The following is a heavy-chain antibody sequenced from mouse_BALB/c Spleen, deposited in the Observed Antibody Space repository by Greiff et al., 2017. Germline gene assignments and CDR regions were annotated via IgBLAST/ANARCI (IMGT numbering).Heavy chain of an antibody. Sequence: VQLQQSGPELVKPGASVKISCKASGYSFTGYFMNWVMQSHGKSLEWIGRINPYNGDTFYNQKFKGKATLTVDKSSSTAHMELRSLASEDSAVYYCARSYGNSYAMDYWGQGTSVTVSS. V-gene: IGHV1-20*02. CDR2: INPYNGDT. J-gene: IGHJ4*01. D-gene: IGHD2-1*01. CDR1: GYSFTGYF. CDR3: ARSYGNSYAMDY.